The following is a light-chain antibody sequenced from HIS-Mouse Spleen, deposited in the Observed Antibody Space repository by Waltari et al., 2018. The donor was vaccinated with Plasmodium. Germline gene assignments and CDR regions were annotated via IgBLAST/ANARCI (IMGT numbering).Light chain of an antibody. V-gene: IGLV3-10*01. CDR1: ALPKTY. CDR3: YSTDSSGNHRV. CDR2: EDS. Sequence: SYELTQPPSVSVSPGQTARITCSGDALPKTYAYWYQQKSGQAPVMVIYEDSKRPCGILERVYGSSSGTMATLTISGAQVEDEADYYCYSTDSSGNHRVFGGGTKLTVL. J-gene: IGLJ3*02.